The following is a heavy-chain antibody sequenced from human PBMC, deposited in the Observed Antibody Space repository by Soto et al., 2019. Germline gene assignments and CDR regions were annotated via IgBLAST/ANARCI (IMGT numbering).Heavy chain of an antibody. V-gene: IGHV3-30*18. CDR1: GFTFSNYA. CDR3: AKELGAPAWYSFDF. D-gene: IGHD2-8*02. Sequence: QVQLVESGGGVVQPGRSLRLSCAASGFTFSNYAMHWVRQAPGKGLEWVAVVSNDGRDKHHGDSVKGRFTISRDNSKNTLYLQISSLRAEDTAVYHCAKELGAPAWYSFDFWGQGTLVTVSS. CDR2: VSNDGRDK. J-gene: IGHJ4*02.